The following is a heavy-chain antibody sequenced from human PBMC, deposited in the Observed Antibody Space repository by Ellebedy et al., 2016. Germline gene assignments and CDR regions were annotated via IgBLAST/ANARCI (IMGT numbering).Heavy chain of an antibody. CDR3: VRGTSVTNFDS. CDR2: IYPGDSDT. Sequence: GESLKISCKGSGYSFTSYWIGWVRQMPGKGLEWMAMIYPGDSDTRYSPSFQGQVTISADKSITTAYVQWSGLKASDTAMYYCVRGTSVTNFDSWGQGTLVTVSS. J-gene: IGHJ4*02. V-gene: IGHV5-51*01. CDR1: GYSFTSYW. D-gene: IGHD4-11*01.